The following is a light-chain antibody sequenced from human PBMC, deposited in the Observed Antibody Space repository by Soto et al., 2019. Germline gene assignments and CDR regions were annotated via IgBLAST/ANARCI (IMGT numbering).Light chain of an antibody. J-gene: IGKJ1*01. V-gene: IGKV3-15*01. CDR2: GAS. CDR3: QQYKSVSRT. CDR1: RSVSSN. Sequence: IEMTQSPATLSVSLGERATLSCRASRSVSSNFAWYQQKPGQAPRLLIYGASTRANDVQVRFSGSGFGTEFTLAISGLESEDFAVYYCQQYKSVSRTFGQGTKVDI.